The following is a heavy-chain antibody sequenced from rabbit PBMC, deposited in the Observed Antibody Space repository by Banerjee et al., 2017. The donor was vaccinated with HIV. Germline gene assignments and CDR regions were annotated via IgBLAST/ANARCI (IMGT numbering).Heavy chain of an antibody. J-gene: IGHJ4*01. CDR1: GFSFSSTYW. CDR3: ARNFDL. V-gene: IGHV1S45*01. Sequence: QEQLEESGGDLVKPEGSLTLTCTASGFSFSSTYWIYWVRQAPGKGLEWIAYIYAGSTGTTGYASWAKGRFTISKTSSTTVTLQMTSLTAADTATYFCARNFDLWGPGTLVTVS. CDR2: IYAGSTGTT.